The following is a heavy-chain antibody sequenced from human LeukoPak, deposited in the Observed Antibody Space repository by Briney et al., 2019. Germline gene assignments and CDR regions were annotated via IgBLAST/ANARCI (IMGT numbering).Heavy chain of an antibody. CDR2: FDPEDGET. J-gene: IGHJ4*02. D-gene: IGHD2-8*01. CDR1: GYTLTELS. CDR3: ATGVLMVYAMDY. V-gene: IGHV1-24*01. Sequence: WASVKVSCKVSGYTLTELSMHWVRQAPGKGLEWMGGFDPEDGETIYAQKFQGRVTMTEDTSTDTAYMELSSLRSEDTAVYYCATGVLMVYAMDYWGQGTPVTVSS.